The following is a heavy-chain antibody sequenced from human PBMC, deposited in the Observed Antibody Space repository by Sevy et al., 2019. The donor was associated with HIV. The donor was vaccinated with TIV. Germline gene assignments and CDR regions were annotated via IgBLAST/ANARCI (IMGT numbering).Heavy chain of an antibody. CDR2: TYYRSKWNN. CDR1: GDSVSSNSAA. CDR3: ARDRWKLLHNYFDY. J-gene: IGHJ4*02. Sequence: SQTLSLTCAISGDSVSSNSAAWNWIRQSPSRGLEWLGRTYYRSKWNNDYAVSVKSPITINPDTSKNQFSLQLNSVTPDETVVYYCARDRWKLLHNYFDYWGQGTLVTVSS. D-gene: IGHD1-26*01. V-gene: IGHV6-1*01.